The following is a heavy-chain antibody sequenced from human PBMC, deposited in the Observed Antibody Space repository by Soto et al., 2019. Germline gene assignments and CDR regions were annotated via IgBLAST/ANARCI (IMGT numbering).Heavy chain of an antibody. V-gene: IGHV4-39*01. CDR2: IYYSGST. Sequence: SETVSLTCTVSGGSIRGSFYYWGWSRQPQGKGLEWLGNIYYSGSTDYNPSLKSRVTISVDTSENQFSLRLTSVTAADTAVYYCARRPRVAMAGSDYNSYYGSDIWGQATTVT. CDR3: ARRPRVAMAGSDYNSYYGSDI. CDR1: GGSIRGSFYY. J-gene: IGHJ6*02. D-gene: IGHD6-19*01.